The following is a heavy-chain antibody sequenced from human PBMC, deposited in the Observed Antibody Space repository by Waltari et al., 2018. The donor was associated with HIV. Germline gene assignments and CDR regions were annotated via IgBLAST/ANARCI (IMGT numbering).Heavy chain of an antibody. CDR3: ARDSSISSRHYFYSNGMDV. Sequence: QVRLVESGGGVVQPGRSLRLSCVASELTFSDDAFHWVRQAPGKGLACLSFISYDGKKQYYADSVTGRFTISRDNSKDTLYLQMNSLRAEDTAVYFCARDSSISSRHYFYSNGMDVWGQGTTVIVSS. CDR2: ISYDGKKQ. D-gene: IGHD6-6*01. J-gene: IGHJ6*02. CDR1: ELTFSDDA. V-gene: IGHV3-30*04.